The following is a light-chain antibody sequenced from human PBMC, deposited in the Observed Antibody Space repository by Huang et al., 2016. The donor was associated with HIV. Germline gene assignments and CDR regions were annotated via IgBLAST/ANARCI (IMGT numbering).Light chain of an antibody. CDR2: AAS. J-gene: IGKJ2*01. CDR1: QSISTY. V-gene: IGKV1-39*01. CDR3: QQSYSTPYT. Sequence: DVQMTQSPSSLSASVGDRVTITCRASQSISTYLTWYQHKVGKAPNLLIYAASSLHSGGPSRVSGSGSGTDFTLTISSLQPEDFATYYCQQSYSTPYTFGQGTKLEIK.